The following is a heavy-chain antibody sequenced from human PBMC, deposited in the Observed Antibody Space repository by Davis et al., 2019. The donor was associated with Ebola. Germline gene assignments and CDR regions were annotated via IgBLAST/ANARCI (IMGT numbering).Heavy chain of an antibody. D-gene: IGHD4-17*01. J-gene: IGHJ4*02. CDR3: ARSGFYGDYRVDY. CDR1: GGSMTSDY. Sequence: MPSETLSLTCTVSGGSMTSDYWSWIRQPPGKGLEWIGSISKSGTTYYSPSLRSRVTISVDTSKNQFSLRLSSVTAADTAVYYCARSGFYGDYRVDYWGQGTLVTVSS. V-gene: IGHV4-59*12. CDR2: ISKSGTT.